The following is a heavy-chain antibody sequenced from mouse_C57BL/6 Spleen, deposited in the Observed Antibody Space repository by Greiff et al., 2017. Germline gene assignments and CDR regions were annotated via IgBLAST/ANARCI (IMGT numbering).Heavy chain of an antibody. D-gene: IGHD1-1*01. CDR1: GFNIKNTY. Sequence: EVQLQQSVAELVRPGASVKLSCTASGFNIKNTYMHWVKQRPEPGLEWIGRIDPANGNTKYAPKFPGKATITADTSSNTAYLQLSSLTSEDTAIYYCALITTVEDYYAMDYWGQGTSVTVSS. CDR3: ALITTVEDYYAMDY. CDR2: IDPANGNT. J-gene: IGHJ4*01. V-gene: IGHV14-3*01.